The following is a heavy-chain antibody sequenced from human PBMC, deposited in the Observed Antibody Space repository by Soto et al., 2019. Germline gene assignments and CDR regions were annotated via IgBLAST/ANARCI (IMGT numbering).Heavy chain of an antibody. V-gene: IGHV1-46*01. CDR1: GYTFISYA. CDR2: ISPRDGTT. CDR3: ARGGGTLDY. J-gene: IGHJ4*02. Sequence: RASVKVSCKASGYTFISYAMYWVRQAPGQGLEWMGIISPRDGTTTYAQNFQDRVTMTRDTSTRTVYMELSSLRSEDTAVYYCARGGGTLDYWGQGTLVTVSS.